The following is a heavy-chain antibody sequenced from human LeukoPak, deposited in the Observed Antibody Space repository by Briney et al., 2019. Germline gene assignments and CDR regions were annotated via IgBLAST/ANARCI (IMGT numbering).Heavy chain of an antibody. CDR2: INHSGST. V-gene: IGHV4-34*01. J-gene: IGHJ3*02. CDR3: ARGPRITMVQGAIDDAFDI. CDR1: GGSFSGYY. Sequence: PSETLSLTCAVYGGSFSGYYWSWIRQPPGKGLEWIGEINHSGSTNYNPSLKSRVTISVDTSKNQFSLKLSSVTAADTAVYYCARGPRITMVQGAIDDAFDIWGQGTMVTVSS. D-gene: IGHD3-10*01.